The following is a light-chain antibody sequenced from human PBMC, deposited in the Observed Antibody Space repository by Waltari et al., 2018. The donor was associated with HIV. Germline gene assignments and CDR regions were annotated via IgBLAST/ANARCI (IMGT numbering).Light chain of an antibody. CDR1: SSNIGDNA. Sequence: QSVLTQPPSVSGTPGQRVTISCSGGSSNIGDNAVSWYQQFPGTAPKLLIYSNNQRPSGVPDRFYGSKSGTSASLAISGLQSEDEADYYCATLDDSLNGPVFGGGTKVTVL. CDR3: ATLDDSLNGPV. J-gene: IGLJ2*01. CDR2: SNN. V-gene: IGLV1-44*01.